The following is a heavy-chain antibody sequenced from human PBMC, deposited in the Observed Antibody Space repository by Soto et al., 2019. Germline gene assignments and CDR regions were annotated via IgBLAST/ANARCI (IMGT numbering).Heavy chain of an antibody. J-gene: IGHJ4*02. V-gene: IGHV3-23*01. CDR3: AKGDWTFYH. CDR1: GFTFSSYA. D-gene: IGHD1-1*01. CDR2: FSGSGDST. Sequence: PGGSLRLSCAASGFTFSSYAMSWVRQAPGKGLEWVSLFSGSGDSTHCADSVRGRFTISRDNSKSTLYLQMNILRAEDTAVYYCAKGDWTFYHWGQGTLVTVSS.